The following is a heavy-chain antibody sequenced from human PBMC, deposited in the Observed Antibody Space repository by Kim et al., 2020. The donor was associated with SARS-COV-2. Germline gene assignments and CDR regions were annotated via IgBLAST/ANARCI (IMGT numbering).Heavy chain of an antibody. J-gene: IGHJ4*02. V-gene: IGHV3-30-3*01. CDR3: ARLAGGWFRAHYFDY. CDR1: GFTFSSYA. CDR2: ISYDGSNK. Sequence: GGSLRLSCAASGFTFSSYAMHWVRQAPGQGLEGVAVISYDGSNKYYADSVKGRFTISRDNSKNTLYLQMNSLRAEDTAVYYCARLAGGWFRAHYFDYCGQGTLVSVSS. D-gene: IGHD6-19*01.